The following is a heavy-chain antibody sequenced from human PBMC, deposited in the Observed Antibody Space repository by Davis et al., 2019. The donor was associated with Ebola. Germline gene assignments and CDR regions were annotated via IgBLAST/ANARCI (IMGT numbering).Heavy chain of an antibody. CDR2: INDNGGTT. Sequence: LGGSLRLSCSASGFTFNNYAMHWVRQAPGRGLDFVSGINDNGGTTHYADSVKGRFTISRDDSRSTVYLQMSSLTVEDTALYYCVKDRRGSYAFDIWGQGTMVTVSS. V-gene: IGHV3-64D*06. CDR3: VKDRRGSYAFDI. J-gene: IGHJ3*02. CDR1: GFTFNNYA. D-gene: IGHD1-26*01.